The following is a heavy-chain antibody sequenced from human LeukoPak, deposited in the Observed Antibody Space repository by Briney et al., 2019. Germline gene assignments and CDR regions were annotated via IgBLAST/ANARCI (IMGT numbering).Heavy chain of an antibody. CDR3: ARERKAASDTRSYYYYMDV. J-gene: IGHJ6*03. CDR2: ISAYIGNT. V-gene: IGHV1-18*01. D-gene: IGHD3-22*01. Sequence: GASVKVSCKASGYTLTSYGLHWVRQVPGQGLEWMGWISAYIGNTNYAQKFHGRVTMTTDTSTGTAYMELRGLRSDDTAVYYCARERKAASDTRSYYYYMDVWGKGTTVTVSS. CDR1: GYTLTSYG.